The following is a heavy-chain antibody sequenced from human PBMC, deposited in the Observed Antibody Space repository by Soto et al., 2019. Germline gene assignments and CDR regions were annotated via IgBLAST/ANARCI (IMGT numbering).Heavy chain of an antibody. D-gene: IGHD2-15*01. V-gene: IGHV3-21*01. CDR3: ARDRKVDSYYSYGLDV. J-gene: IGHJ6*02. CDR2: ISSSNSYI. CDR1: GFTFNTYA. Sequence: EVQLVESGGGLVKPGGSLRLSCAASGFTFNTYAMNWVRQAPGRGLEWVSCISSSNSYIYYADSVRGRFTISRDNAKNSLYLQMNSLRAEDTAVYYCARDRKVDSYYSYGLDVWGQGTTVTVSS.